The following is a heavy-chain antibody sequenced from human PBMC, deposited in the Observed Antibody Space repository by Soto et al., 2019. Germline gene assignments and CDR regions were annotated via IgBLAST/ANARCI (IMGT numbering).Heavy chain of an antibody. Sequence: EVQLVESGGGLVQPGGSLRLSCVASGFTFSNYWMYWVRQAPGEGLVWVSRINSGGSVSSYADSVTGRLTISRDNVKKTLYLQMDSLRAEDTAVYYCARVDCVGGTCYSLAGSFYYYMDVWGKGTTVTVFS. D-gene: IGHD2-15*01. J-gene: IGHJ6*03. V-gene: IGHV3-74*01. CDR1: GFTFSNYW. CDR2: INSGGSVS. CDR3: ARVDCVGGTCYSLAGSFYYYMDV.